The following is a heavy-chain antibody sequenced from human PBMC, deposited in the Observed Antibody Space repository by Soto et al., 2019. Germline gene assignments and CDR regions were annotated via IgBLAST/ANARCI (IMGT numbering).Heavy chain of an antibody. CDR2: ISAYSGNT. D-gene: IGHD3-10*01. V-gene: IGHV1-18*01. J-gene: IGHJ6*03. CDR3: ARGRRDGSGRTSYYYYYMDV. Sequence: ASVKVSCKASGYTFTSYGISWVRQAPGQGLEWMGWISAYSGNTNYAQKLQGRVTMTTDTSTSTAYMELRSLRSDDTAVYYCARGRRDGSGRTSYYYYYMDVWGKGTTVTVSS. CDR1: GYTFTSYG.